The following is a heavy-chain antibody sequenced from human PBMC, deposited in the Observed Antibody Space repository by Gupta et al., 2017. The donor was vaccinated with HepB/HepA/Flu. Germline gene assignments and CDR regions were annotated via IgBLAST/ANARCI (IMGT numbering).Heavy chain of an antibody. V-gene: IGHV4-31*03. D-gene: IGHD3-16*01. Sequence: QVQLQESCPGLVKPSQTLSLTCTVSGGSISSSGYSWSWIRQHPGKGLEWIGNIYSYGSTYYNPALKSRVAISLDTSKNQFSLKMTSVTAADTAEYFCAREKNDQWGYFDYGGQGTMVTVSS. CDR3: AREKNDQWGYFDY. CDR2: IYSYGST. CDR1: GGSISSSGYS. J-gene: IGHJ4*02.